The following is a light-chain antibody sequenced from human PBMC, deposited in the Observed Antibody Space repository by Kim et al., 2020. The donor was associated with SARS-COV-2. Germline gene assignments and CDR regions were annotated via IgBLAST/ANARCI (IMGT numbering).Light chain of an antibody. CDR3: QQYGRSPYT. V-gene: IGKV3-20*01. J-gene: IGKJ2*01. Sequence: EIVLTQSPATLSLSPGERATLSCRASQSVSSNYLAWYQQKPGQAPRLLIYGASSRATGIPDRFTGIGSGTDFTLTISRLEPEDFAVYFCQQYGRSPYTFGQGTKLEI. CDR2: GAS. CDR1: QSVSSNY.